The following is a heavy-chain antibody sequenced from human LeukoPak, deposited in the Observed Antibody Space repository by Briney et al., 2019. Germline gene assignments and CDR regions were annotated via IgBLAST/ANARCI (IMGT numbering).Heavy chain of an antibody. Sequence: GGSLRLSCAAPGFTFSSYWMHWVRQAPGKGLVWVSRINSDGSSTSYADSVKGQFTISRDNAKNTLYLQMNSLRAEDTAVYYCARDGGIALPFDYWGQGTLVTVSS. V-gene: IGHV3-74*01. CDR2: INSDGSST. CDR3: ARDGGIALPFDY. D-gene: IGHD6-13*01. CDR1: GFTFSSYW. J-gene: IGHJ4*02.